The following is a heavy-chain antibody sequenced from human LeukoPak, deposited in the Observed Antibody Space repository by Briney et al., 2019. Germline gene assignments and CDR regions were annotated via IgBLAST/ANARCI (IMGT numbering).Heavy chain of an antibody. V-gene: IGHV1-2*02. CDR1: GYTFTGYY. D-gene: IGHD3-10*01. CDR3: ARGIWFGELTDAFDI. Sequence: ASVKVSCKASGYTFTGYYMHWVRQAPGQGLEWMGWINPNSGGTNYAQKFQGRVTMTRDTSISTAYMELSRLRSDDTAVYYCARGIWFGELTDAFDIWGQGRMVTVSA. CDR2: INPNSGGT. J-gene: IGHJ3*02.